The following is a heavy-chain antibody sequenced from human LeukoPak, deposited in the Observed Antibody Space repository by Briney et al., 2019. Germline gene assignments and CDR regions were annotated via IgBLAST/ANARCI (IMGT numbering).Heavy chain of an antibody. J-gene: IGHJ4*02. CDR3: ARDPSGYFNY. V-gene: IGHV4-61*01. CDR1: GGSVSSGNYY. CDR2: IYYSGST. D-gene: IGHD3-22*01. Sequence: SETLSLTCTVSGGSVSSGNYYWSWIRQPPGKGLEWIGYIYYSGSTNYNPSLKSRVTISVDTSKNQFSLKLSSVTAADTVVYYCARDPSGYFNYWGQGTLATVSS.